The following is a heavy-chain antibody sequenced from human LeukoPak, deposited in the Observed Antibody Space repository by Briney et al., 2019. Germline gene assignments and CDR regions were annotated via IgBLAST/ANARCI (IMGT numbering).Heavy chain of an antibody. CDR3: ARDPGGTSSPYFDL. CDR2: ISSSSSYI. V-gene: IGHV3-21*01. CDR1: GFTFSSYS. D-gene: IGHD2-15*01. Sequence: GGSLRLSCAASGFTFSSYSMNWVRQAPGKGLEWVSSISSSSSYIYYADSVKGRFTISRDNAKNSLFLQMNSLRAEDTAVYYCARDPGGTSSPYFDLWGRGTLVTVSS. J-gene: IGHJ2*01.